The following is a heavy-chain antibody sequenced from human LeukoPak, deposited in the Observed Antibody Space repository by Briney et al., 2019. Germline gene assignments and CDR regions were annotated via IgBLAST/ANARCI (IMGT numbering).Heavy chain of an antibody. CDR1: GFTFDDYA. CDR2: ISWNSDTM. Sequence: PGGSLRLSCAASGFTFDDYAMHRVRQAPGKGLEWVSSISWNSDTMVYADSVKGRFTISRDNAKNSLYLQLNSLRAEDTALYYCAKAPSSSSTKFDYWGQGTLVSVSS. CDR3: AKAPSSSSTKFDY. V-gene: IGHV3-9*01. D-gene: IGHD6-6*01. J-gene: IGHJ4*02.